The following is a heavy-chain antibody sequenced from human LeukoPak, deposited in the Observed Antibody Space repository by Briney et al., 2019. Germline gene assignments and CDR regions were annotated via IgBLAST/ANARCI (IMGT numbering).Heavy chain of an antibody. CDR2: MNPNSGNT. D-gene: IGHD2-15*01. V-gene: IGHV1-8*01. CDR1: GYTFTSYD. CDR3: ARAFCSGGTCSSDP. Sequence: ASVKVSCKASGYTFTSYDINWVRQATGQGLEWMGWMNPNSGNTGYAQKFQGRVTMTRNTSISTAYMELSSLRSEDTAVYYFARAFCSGGTCSSDPWGQGTLVTVSS. J-gene: IGHJ5*02.